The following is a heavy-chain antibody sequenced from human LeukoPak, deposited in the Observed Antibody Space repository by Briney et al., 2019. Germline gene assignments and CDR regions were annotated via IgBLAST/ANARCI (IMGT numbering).Heavy chain of an antibody. CDR3: AKVKRDDSSGYGDY. D-gene: IGHD3-22*01. Sequence: GGSLRHSCAASGFTFSSYAMSWVRQAPGKGLEWVSAISGSGGSTYYADSVKGRFTISRDNSKNTLYLQMNSLRAEDTAVYYCAKVKRDDSSGYGDYWGQGTLVTVSS. V-gene: IGHV3-23*01. CDR1: GFTFSSYA. CDR2: ISGSGGST. J-gene: IGHJ4*02.